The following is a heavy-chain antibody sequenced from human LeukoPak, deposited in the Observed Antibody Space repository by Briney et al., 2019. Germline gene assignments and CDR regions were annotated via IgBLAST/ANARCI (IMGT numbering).Heavy chain of an antibody. J-gene: IGHJ4*02. D-gene: IGHD4-4*01. Sequence: GGSLRLSCAASGFTVSSNYMSWVRQAPGKGLEWVSVIYSGGSTYYADSVKGRFTISRDNSKDTLYLQMNSLRAEDTAVYYCARDGSNYGTLDYWGQGTLVTVSS. CDR2: IYSGGST. V-gene: IGHV3-66*01. CDR3: ARDGSNYGTLDY. CDR1: GFTVSSNY.